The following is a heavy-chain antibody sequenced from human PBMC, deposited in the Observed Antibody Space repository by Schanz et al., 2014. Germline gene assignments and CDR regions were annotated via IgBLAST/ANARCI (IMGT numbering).Heavy chain of an antibody. Sequence: QVQLVQSGAEVKKPGASVKVSCKASGYTFTSYGISWVRQAPGQGLEWMGWINVGNGNMKYSQKFQGRVTITADKSTFTAYMDVSSLRSEDTAVYYCASSGAGYSSSWDFDYWGQGTLVTVSS. J-gene: IGHJ4*02. V-gene: IGHV1-18*01. D-gene: IGHD6-13*01. CDR2: INVGNGNM. CDR1: GYTFTSYG. CDR3: ASSGAGYSSSWDFDY.